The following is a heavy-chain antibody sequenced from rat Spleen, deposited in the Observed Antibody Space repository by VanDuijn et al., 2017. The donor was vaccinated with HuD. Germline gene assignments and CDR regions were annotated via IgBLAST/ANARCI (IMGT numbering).Heavy chain of an antibody. D-gene: IGHD1-7*01. Sequence: EVQLVESGGALVQPGRSLKLSCAASGFTFSSYDMAWVRQAPTKGLEWVASISPSGGFTYYRDSVKGRFTISRDNAKSTLYLQMDSLRSEDTATYYCTTVQLLIGVLWANYFDYWGQGVMVTVSS. V-gene: IGHV5-27*01. CDR2: ISPSGGFT. CDR3: TTVQLLIGVLWANYFDY. CDR1: GFTFSSYD. J-gene: IGHJ2*01.